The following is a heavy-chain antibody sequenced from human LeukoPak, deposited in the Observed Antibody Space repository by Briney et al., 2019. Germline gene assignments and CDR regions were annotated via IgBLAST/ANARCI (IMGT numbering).Heavy chain of an antibody. Sequence: SETLSLTCTVSGGSVSSGSYYWRWIRQPPGKGLEWIGYIYYSGSTNYNPSLKSRVTISVDTSKNQFSLKLSSVTAADTAVYYCARDQGYGRPSPYFDYWGQGTLVTVSS. V-gene: IGHV4-61*01. J-gene: IGHJ4*02. CDR1: GGSVSSGSYY. CDR2: IYYSGST. CDR3: ARDQGYGRPSPYFDY. D-gene: IGHD4-17*01.